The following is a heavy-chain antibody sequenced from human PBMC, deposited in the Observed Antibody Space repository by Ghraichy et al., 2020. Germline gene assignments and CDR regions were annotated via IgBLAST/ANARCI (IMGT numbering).Heavy chain of an antibody. J-gene: IGHJ6*02. CDR3: ARHVGTIFGVVIINYYGMDV. V-gene: IGHV4-39*01. Sequence: SETLSLTCTVSGGSITSTSYSWGWIRQPPGKGLEWIGSIYYSGSTYYNPSLKSRVTISVDTSKNQFSLKLSSVTAADSAVYYWARHVGTIFGVVIINYYGMDVWGQGTTVTVSS. D-gene: IGHD3-3*01. CDR2: IYYSGST. CDR1: GGSITSTSYS.